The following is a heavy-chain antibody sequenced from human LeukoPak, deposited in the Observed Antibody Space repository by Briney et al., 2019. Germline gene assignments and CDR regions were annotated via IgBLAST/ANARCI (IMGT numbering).Heavy chain of an antibody. CDR2: ISSSSSTI. CDR1: GFTFSSYS. J-gene: IGHJ4*02. D-gene: IGHD3-9*01. Sequence: PGGSLRLSCAASGFTFSSYSMNWVRQAPGKGLEWVSSISSSSSTIYYADSVKGRFTISRDNAKNSLYLQMNSLRAEDTAVYYCARVSSVDWPEDYWGQGTLVTVSS. CDR3: ARVSSVDWPEDY. V-gene: IGHV3-48*01.